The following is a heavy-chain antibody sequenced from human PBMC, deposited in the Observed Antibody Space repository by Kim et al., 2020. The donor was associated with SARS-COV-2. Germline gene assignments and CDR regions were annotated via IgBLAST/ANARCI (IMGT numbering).Heavy chain of an antibody. J-gene: IGHJ1*01. D-gene: IGHD1-26*01. Sequence: WGSLRLSCAASGFTFSSYSMNWVRQAPGKGLEWVSSISSSSSYIYYADSVKGRFTISRDNAKNSLYLQMYSLRAEDTALYYCASVWSCSVEYFHYWCQG. CDR3: ASVWSCSVEYFHY. V-gene: IGHV3-21*01. CDR2: ISSSSSYI. CDR1: GFTFSSYS.